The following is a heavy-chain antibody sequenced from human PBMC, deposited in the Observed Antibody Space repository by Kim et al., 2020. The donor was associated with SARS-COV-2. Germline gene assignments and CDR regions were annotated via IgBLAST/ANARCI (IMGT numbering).Heavy chain of an antibody. CDR3: AREVATISYGY. CDR1: GGSISSSSYY. V-gene: IGHV4-39*07. CDR2: IYYSGST. J-gene: IGHJ4*02. D-gene: IGHD5-12*01. Sequence: SETLSLTCTVSGGSISSSSYYWGWIRQPPGKGLEWIGSIYYSGSTYYNPSLKSRVTISVDTSKNQFSLKLSSVTAADTAVYYCAREVATISYGYWGQGTLVTVSS.